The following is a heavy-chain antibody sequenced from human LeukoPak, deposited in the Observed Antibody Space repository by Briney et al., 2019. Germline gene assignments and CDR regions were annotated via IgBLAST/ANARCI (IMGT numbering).Heavy chain of an antibody. CDR2: VSYTGRT. CDR3: AKLFDNDISRDPDTFDV. J-gene: IGHJ3*01. D-gene: IGHD3-22*01. CDR1: GGSLSGHY. Sequence: LETLSLTCTVSGGSLSGHYWSRIRQPPGKRLEWIGYVSYTGRTKYNPSLQSRVTISIDTSKSQFALKLTSVTSADTAVYSCAKLFDNDISRDPDTFDVWGQGTTVIVSS. V-gene: IGHV4-59*11.